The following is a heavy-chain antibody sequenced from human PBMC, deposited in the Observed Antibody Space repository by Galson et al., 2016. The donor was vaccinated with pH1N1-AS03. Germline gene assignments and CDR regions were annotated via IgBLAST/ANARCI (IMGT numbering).Heavy chain of an antibody. CDR1: GFTLNKYV. D-gene: IGHD6-19*01. V-gene: IGHV3-64D*06. Sequence: SLRLSCAGSGFTLNKYVMHWVRQAPGKGLEYVSGVYPNGVSPHYADSVKDRFTISRDNSKNTLSLQMSSLTTEDTAVYYCVKDLTGWGAFDFWGQGTMVTVS. CDR2: VYPNGVSP. CDR3: VKDLTGWGAFDF. J-gene: IGHJ3*01.